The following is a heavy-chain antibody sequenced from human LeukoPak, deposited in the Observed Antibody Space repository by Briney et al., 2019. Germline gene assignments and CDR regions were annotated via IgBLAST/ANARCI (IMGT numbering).Heavy chain of an antibody. D-gene: IGHD3-22*01. CDR3: ARSPLGYDSSGYYYGY. V-gene: IGHV1-69*13. CDR2: IIPIFGTA. J-gene: IGHJ4*02. Sequence: ASVMVSCKASGYTFTSYGISWVRQAPGQGLEWMGGIIPIFGTANYAQKFQGRVTITADESTSTAYMELSSLRSEDTAVYYCARSPLGYDSSGYYYGYWGQGTLVTVSS. CDR1: GYTFTSYG.